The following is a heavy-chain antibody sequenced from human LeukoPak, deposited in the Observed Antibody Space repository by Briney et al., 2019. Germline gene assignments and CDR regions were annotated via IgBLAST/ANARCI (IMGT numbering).Heavy chain of an antibody. CDR2: IHYSGYS. Sequence: NPSETLSLTCTVSGDSISSSSYYGGWIRQPPGKGLELIGTIHYSGYSYHSPSLKSRVSISIDTSKNQFSLKLSSVTAADTALYYCARGGYCSSTSCYVFDSWGQGTLVTVSS. D-gene: IGHD2-2*01. CDR3: ARGGYCSSTSCYVFDS. CDR1: GDSISSSSYY. V-gene: IGHV4-39*07. J-gene: IGHJ4*02.